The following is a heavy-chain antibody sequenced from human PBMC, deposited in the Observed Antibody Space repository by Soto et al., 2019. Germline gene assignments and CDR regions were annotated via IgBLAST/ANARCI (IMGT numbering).Heavy chain of an antibody. Sequence: KGLEWIGEINHSGSTNYNPSLKSRVTISVDTSKNQFSLKLSSVTAADTAVYYCARAQLRDVGWLLYNNVSDPRGKGTLVT. D-gene: IGHD3-9*01. V-gene: IGHV4-34*01. J-gene: IGHJ5*02. CDR3: ARAQLRDVGWLLYNNVSDP. CDR2: INHSGST.